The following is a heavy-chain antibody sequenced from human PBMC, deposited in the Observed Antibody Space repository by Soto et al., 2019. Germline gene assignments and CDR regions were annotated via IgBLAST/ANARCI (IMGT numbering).Heavy chain of an antibody. J-gene: IGHJ4*02. Sequence: GESLKISCKGSGYSFTSYWIGWVRQMPGKGLEWMGIIYPGDSDTRYSPSFQGQVTISADKSISTAYLQWSSLKASDTAMYYCARPAMVRGVISMSPPYDYWGQGTLVTVSS. CDR3: ARPAMVRGVISMSPPYDY. CDR2: IYPGDSDT. D-gene: IGHD3-10*01. V-gene: IGHV5-51*01. CDR1: GYSFTSYW.